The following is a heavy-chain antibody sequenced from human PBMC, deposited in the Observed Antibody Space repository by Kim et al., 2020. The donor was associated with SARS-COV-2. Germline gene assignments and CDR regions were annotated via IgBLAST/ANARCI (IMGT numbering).Heavy chain of an antibody. CDR3: AREQIVATMGDYYGMDV. Sequence: ASVKVSCKASGYNFTGYYMHWVRQAPGQGLEWMGWINPNSGGTNYAQKFQGWVTMTRDTSISTAYMELSRLRSDDTAVYYCAREQIVATMGDYYGMDVWGQGTTVTVSS. J-gene: IGHJ6*02. V-gene: IGHV1-2*04. CDR2: INPNSGGT. D-gene: IGHD5-12*01. CDR1: GYNFTGYY.